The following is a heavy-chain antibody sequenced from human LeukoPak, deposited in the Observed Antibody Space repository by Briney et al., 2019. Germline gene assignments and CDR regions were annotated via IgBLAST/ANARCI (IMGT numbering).Heavy chain of an antibody. CDR2: INSDGSST. Sequence: GGSLRLSCAASGFTFNNYWMHWVRQAPGKGLVWVSRINSDGSSTTYADSVKGRFTISRDNAKNTLYLQMNSLRAEDMAVYYCASGPSSGYHYTLGSWGQGTLVTVSS. J-gene: IGHJ5*02. CDR1: GFTFNNYW. CDR3: ASGPSSGYHYTLGS. D-gene: IGHD3-22*01. V-gene: IGHV3-74*01.